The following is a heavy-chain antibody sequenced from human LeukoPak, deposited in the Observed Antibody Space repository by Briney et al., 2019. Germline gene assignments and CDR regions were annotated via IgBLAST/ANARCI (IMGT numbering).Heavy chain of an antibody. D-gene: IGHD3-10*01. CDR2: IYTSGST. CDR3: ASWPRIWFGELPFDY. Sequence: SETLSLTCTVSGGSISSYYWSWIRQPAGKGLEWIGRIYTSGSTNYNPSLKSRVTMSVDTSKNQFSLKLSSVTAADTAVYYCASWPRIWFGELPFDYWGQGTLVTVSS. J-gene: IGHJ4*02. CDR1: GGSISSYY. V-gene: IGHV4-4*07.